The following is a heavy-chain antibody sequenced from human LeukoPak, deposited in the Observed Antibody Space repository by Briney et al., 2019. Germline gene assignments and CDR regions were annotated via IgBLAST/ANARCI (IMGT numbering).Heavy chain of an antibody. J-gene: IGHJ6*02. CDR1: GFTFTSSA. D-gene: IGHD6-13*01. CDR2: IVVGSGNT. V-gene: IGHV1-58*01. CDR3: AACSSSWYSWDV. Sequence: SVKVSCKASGFTFTSSAVQWVRQARGQRLEWIGWIVVGSGNTNYAQKFQERVAITRDMSTSTAYMELSSLRSEDTAVYYCAACSSSWYSWDVWGQGTTVTVSS.